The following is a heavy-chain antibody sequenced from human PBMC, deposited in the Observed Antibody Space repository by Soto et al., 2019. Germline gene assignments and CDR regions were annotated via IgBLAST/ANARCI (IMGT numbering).Heavy chain of an antibody. Sequence: GGSLRLSCAASGFTFSSYAMSWVRQAPGKGLEWVSAISGSGGSTYYADSVKGRFTISRDNSKNTLYLQMNSLRAEDTAVYYCAKVLHHLLRQYDILTGVAVWGQGTLVTVSS. CDR2: ISGSGGST. CDR3: AKVLHHLLRQYDILTGVAV. CDR1: GFTFSSYA. V-gene: IGHV3-23*01. D-gene: IGHD3-9*01. J-gene: IGHJ4*02.